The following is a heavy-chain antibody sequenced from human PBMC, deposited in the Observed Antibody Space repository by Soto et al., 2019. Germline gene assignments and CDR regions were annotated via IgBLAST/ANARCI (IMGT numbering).Heavy chain of an antibody. CDR2: LSYDGTTK. Sequence: QVQLVESGGGEVQPGRSLTISCAASGFTFSTYGLHWVRQSPGKGLEWVAVLSYDGTTKFYSDSVKGRFTISRDNFKNTLPLQMNRRRADDTAVYSYEKARQSYGDYDYYCYGMDVWGLGTRVTVSS. D-gene: IGHD4-17*01. CDR1: GFTFSTYG. CDR3: EKARQSYGDYDYYCYGMDV. V-gene: IGHV3-30*18. J-gene: IGHJ6*02.